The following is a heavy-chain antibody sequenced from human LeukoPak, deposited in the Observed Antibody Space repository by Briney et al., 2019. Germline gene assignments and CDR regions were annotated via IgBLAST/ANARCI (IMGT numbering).Heavy chain of an antibody. Sequence: PGGSLRLSCAGSGFSVSNYYMNWVRQAPGEGLEWVSLIRDSGATFYADSVKGRFTISRDNSKNTIYLQMNRLRVEDTAVYFCARDRAVTQVWVEFDSWGQGTQVTVSS. D-gene: IGHD3-16*01. CDR3: ARDRAVTQVWVEFDS. V-gene: IGHV3-66*03. J-gene: IGHJ5*01. CDR2: IRDSGAT. CDR1: GFSVSNYY.